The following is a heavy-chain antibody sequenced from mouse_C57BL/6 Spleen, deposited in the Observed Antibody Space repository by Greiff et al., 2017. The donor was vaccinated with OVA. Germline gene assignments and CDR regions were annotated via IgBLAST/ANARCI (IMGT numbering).Heavy chain of an antibody. CDR1: GFNIKDYY. D-gene: IGHD1-1*01. J-gene: IGHJ2*01. Sequence: VQLQQSGAELVKPGASVKLSCTASGFNIKDYYMHWVKQRPEQGLEWIGRIDPEDGETKYAPKFQGKATITADKSSNTAYLQLSSLTSEYTAVYYCARLTTVVAKDFDCWGQGTTLTVSS. CDR3: ARLTTVVAKDFDC. V-gene: IGHV14-2*01. CDR2: IDPEDGET.